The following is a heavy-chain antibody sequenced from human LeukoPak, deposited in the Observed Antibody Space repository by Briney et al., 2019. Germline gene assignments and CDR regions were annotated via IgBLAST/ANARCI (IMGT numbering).Heavy chain of an antibody. CDR3: ARGLRSDY. CDR1: GYLFSNYD. CDR2: MNPNSGRR. V-gene: IGHV1-8*01. D-gene: IGHD3-16*02. Sequence: ASVKVSCKASGYLFSNYDINWLRQAPGHGLEWMGWMNPNSGRRVYAQKFQGRVTMTRNSSINTAYMELTSLRSDDRAVYYCARGLRSDYWGQGTLVTVSS. J-gene: IGHJ4*02.